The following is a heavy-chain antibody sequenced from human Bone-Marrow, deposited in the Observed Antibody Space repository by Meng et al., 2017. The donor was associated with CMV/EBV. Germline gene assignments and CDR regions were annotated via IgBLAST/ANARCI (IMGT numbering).Heavy chain of an antibody. CDR1: GFTFSNYD. Sequence: GESLKISCAVSGFTFSNYDMSWVRQAPGRGLEWVSSITTSGGGAYYADSVKGRFTISRNNSKNTLYLQMNSLRAEDTAVYYCANPASSSWPNWFDPWGQGTLVTVSS. CDR3: ANPASSSWPNWFDP. D-gene: IGHD6-13*01. J-gene: IGHJ5*02. V-gene: IGHV3-23*01. CDR2: ITTSGGGA.